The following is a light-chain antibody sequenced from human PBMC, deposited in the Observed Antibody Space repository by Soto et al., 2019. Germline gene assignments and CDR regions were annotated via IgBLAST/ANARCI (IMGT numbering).Light chain of an antibody. CDR3: QLYNNWPRA. V-gene: IGKV3-15*01. Sequence: EIVMTQSPATLSVSPGERATLSCRASQSVSSNLAWYQQKPGQAPRLLIYGASTRATDIPARFSGSGSGTGFTLTINSLQSEDLAVYYCQLYNNWPRAFGQGTKVEIK. J-gene: IGKJ1*01. CDR1: QSVSSN. CDR2: GAS.